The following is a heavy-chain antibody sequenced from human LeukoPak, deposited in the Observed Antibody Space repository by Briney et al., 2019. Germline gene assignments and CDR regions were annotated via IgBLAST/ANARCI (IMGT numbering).Heavy chain of an antibody. CDR2: INPNSGGT. V-gene: IGHV1-2*02. D-gene: IGHD6-13*01. J-gene: IGHJ4*02. CDR1: GYTFTGYF. CDR3: ARDRAAAATTFDY. Sequence: ASVKVSCKSSGYTFTGYFMHWVRQAPGQGLEWMGLINPNSGGTNFSLKFQGRVTMTRDTSISTVYMELSRLRSDDTAVYYCARDRAAAATTFDYWGQGTLVTVSS.